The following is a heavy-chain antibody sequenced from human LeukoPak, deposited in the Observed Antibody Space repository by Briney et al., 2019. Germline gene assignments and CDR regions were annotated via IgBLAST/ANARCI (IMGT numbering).Heavy chain of an antibody. CDR2: SRASGGGT. J-gene: IGHJ4*02. Sequence: GGSLRLSCAASGFTFSNYAMSWVRQSPGKGLECVSGSRASGGGTFYADSVKGRFTISRDNSKNTLFLQMNSLEVEDTAIYYCTKEIAEIGIPVLDYWGQGTLVTVSS. V-gene: IGHV3-23*01. CDR1: GFTFSNYA. D-gene: IGHD2-21*01. CDR3: TKEIAEIGIPVLDY.